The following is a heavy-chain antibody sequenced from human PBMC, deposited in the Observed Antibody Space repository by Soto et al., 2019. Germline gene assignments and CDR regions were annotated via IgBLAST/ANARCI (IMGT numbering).Heavy chain of an antibody. CDR2: ISYDGSNK. CDR1: GFTFSSYA. Sequence: GGSLRLSCAASGFTFSSYARHWVRQAPGKGLEWVAVISYDGSNKYYADSVKGRFTISRDNSKNTLYLQMNSLRAEDTAVYYCARGSVGDLKPNYYYYGMDVWGQGTTVTVSS. CDR3: ARGSVGDLKPNYYYYGMDV. D-gene: IGHD2-21*01. J-gene: IGHJ6*02. V-gene: IGHV3-30-3*01.